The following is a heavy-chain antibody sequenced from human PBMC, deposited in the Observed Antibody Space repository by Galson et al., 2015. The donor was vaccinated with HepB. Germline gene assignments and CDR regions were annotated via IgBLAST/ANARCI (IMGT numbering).Heavy chain of an antibody. D-gene: IGHD3-10*01. V-gene: IGHV3-30-3*01. CDR1: GFTFSSHV. J-gene: IGHJ6*02. CDR2: IAYDGSST. CDR3: ARDYYGSARSATVMDL. Sequence: SLRLSCAASGFTFSSHVIQWVRQAPGKGLEWVSMIAYDGSSTHYADSVKGRFTISRDNSKNTLYLQMNSLRVEDTAVYYCARDYYGSARSATVMDLWVQGTTVIVSS.